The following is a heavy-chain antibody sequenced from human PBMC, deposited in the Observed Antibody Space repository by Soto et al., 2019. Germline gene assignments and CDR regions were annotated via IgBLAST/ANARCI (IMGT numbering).Heavy chain of an antibody. J-gene: IGHJ4*02. Sequence: EVQLLESGGGLVQPGGSLRLSCAASGFTFSSYAMSWVRQAPGKGLEWVSAISGSGGSTYYADSVKGRFTISRDNPKNTRYLQMNSLGAEDTAVYYCAPHLWFGELYYWGQGTLVTVSS. D-gene: IGHD3-10*01. V-gene: IGHV3-23*01. CDR3: APHLWFGELYY. CDR1: GFTFSSYA. CDR2: ISGSGGST.